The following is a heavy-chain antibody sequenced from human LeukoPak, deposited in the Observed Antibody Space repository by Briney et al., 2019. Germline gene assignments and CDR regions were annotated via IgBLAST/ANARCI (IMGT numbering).Heavy chain of an antibody. CDR1: GFTVSSNY. CDR2: IYSGGST. V-gene: IGHV3-53*01. D-gene: IGHD6-13*01. Sequence: GGSLRLSCAASGFTVSSNYMSWVRQAPGKGLEWVSVIYSGGSTYYADSVKGRFTISRDNSKNTLYLQMNSLRAEDTAVYYCASPAAAGKYYSDYWGQGTLVTVSS. CDR3: ASPAAAGKYYSDY. J-gene: IGHJ4*02.